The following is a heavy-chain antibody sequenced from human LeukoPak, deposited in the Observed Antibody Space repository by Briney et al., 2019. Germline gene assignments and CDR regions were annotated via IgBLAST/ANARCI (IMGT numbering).Heavy chain of an antibody. CDR2: IYPGDSET. CDR3: AVKPGYTGSWGTFDS. Sequence: PGESLKISCKGSGYTFTNYWIGWVRQMPGKGPEWMGIIYPGDSETRYSPSFQGQVTISADKSISTAYLQWSSLKASDTAMYYCAVKPGYTGSWGTFDSWGQGTLVTVSS. D-gene: IGHD1-26*01. J-gene: IGHJ4*02. V-gene: IGHV5-51*01. CDR1: GYTFTNYW.